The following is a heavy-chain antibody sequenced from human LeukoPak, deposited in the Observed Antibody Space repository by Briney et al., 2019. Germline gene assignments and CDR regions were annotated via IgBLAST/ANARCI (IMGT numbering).Heavy chain of an antibody. J-gene: IGHJ5*02. CDR3: ARRLWAYCGGDCYAQFFDP. CDR1: GYTFTSYY. D-gene: IGHD2-21*02. V-gene: IGHV1-46*01. CDR2: INPSGGST. Sequence: ASVKVSCKASGYTFTSYYMHWVRQAPGQGLEWMGIINPSGGSTSYTQKFQGRVTMTRDTSTSTVYMELSSLRSEDTAVYYCARRLWAYCGGDCYAQFFDPWGQGTLVTVSS.